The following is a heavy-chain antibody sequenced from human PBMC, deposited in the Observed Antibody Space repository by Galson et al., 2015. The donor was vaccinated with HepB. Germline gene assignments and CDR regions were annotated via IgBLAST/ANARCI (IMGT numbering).Heavy chain of an antibody. V-gene: IGHV3-48*02. Sequence: SLRLSCAASGFTFSSYSMNWVRQAPGKGLEWASYISSSSSTIYYADSVERRITISRDNANTSLYLKMNIMGDEDTAVYYSARSVGGATQGCDYWGTGTLVTVSS. CDR1: GFTFSSYS. CDR3: ARSVGGATQGCDY. CDR2: ISSSSSTI. J-gene: IGHJ4*02. D-gene: IGHD1-26*01.